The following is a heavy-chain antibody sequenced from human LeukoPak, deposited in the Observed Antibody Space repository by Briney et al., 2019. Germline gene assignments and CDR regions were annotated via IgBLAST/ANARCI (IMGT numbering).Heavy chain of an antibody. CDR1: GVIFRSYS. D-gene: IGHD3-22*01. V-gene: IGHV3-21*01. Sequence: PGGSLRLSCAASGVIFRSYSMNWVRQAPGKGLEWVSSISSSSSYIYYADSVKGRFTISRDNAKNSLYLQMNSLRAEDTAVYYCARDYYDSSGSLYYYYGMDVWGQGTTVTVSS. J-gene: IGHJ6*02. CDR2: ISSSSSYI. CDR3: ARDYYDSSGSLYYYYGMDV.